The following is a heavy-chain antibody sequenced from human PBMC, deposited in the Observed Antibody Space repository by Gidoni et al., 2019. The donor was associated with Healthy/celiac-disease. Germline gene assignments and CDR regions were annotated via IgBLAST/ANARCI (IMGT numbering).Heavy chain of an antibody. CDR2: IVVGSGNT. CDR1: GFTFTSSA. Sequence: QMQLVQSRPEVKKPGTSVTVSCQASGFTFTSSAVQWVRQARGQRLEGIGWIVVGSGNTNYAQKFQERVTITRDMSTSTAYMELSSLRSEDTAVYYCAVFYYDFWSGYYPPDYWGQGTLVTVSS. J-gene: IGHJ4*02. CDR3: AVFYYDFWSGYYPPDY. D-gene: IGHD3-3*01. V-gene: IGHV1-58*01.